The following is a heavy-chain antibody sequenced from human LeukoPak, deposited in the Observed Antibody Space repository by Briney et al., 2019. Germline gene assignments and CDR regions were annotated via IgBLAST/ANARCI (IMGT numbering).Heavy chain of an antibody. CDR1: RFTLTSSA. V-gene: IGHV1-58*01. CDR3: AASPDYYDSSGYSYYFDY. Sequence: SVKVSCKASRFTLTSSAVQWVRQARGQRLEWIGWIVVGSGNTNYAQKFQERVTITRDMSTSTAYMELSSLRSEDTAVYYCAASPDYYDSSGYSYYFDYWGQGTLVTVSS. J-gene: IGHJ4*02. D-gene: IGHD3-22*01. CDR2: IVVGSGNT.